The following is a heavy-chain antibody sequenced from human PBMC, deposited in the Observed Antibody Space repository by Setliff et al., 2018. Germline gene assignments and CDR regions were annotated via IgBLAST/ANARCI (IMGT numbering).Heavy chain of an antibody. D-gene: IGHD4-17*01. CDR1: GGSFSDYY. CDR2: INHSGST. CDR3: ARETTMTYYFYYMDV. J-gene: IGHJ6*03. V-gene: IGHV4-34*01. Sequence: LSLTCAVYGGSFSDYYWSWIRQSPGKGLEWIGEINHSGSTNYNPSLKTRVTVSVDTSKNQFSLTLSSVTAADTAVYYCARETTMTYYFYYMDVWGKGTTVTVSS.